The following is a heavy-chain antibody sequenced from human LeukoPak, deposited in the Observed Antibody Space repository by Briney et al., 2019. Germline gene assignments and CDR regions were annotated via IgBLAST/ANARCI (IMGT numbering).Heavy chain of an antibody. D-gene: IGHD3-10*01. J-gene: IGHJ4*02. CDR1: EFIFSRFW. Sequence: GGSLRLSCAASEFIFSRFWMSWVRQAPGKGLEWVASINQDESAKFYVDSVRGRFTISRDNAKNSLYLQMNSLRVEDTAVYYCAKVAKYYYGSETYYFFEHWGQGTPVTASS. V-gene: IGHV3-7*01. CDR2: INQDESAK. CDR3: AKVAKYYYGSETYYFFEH.